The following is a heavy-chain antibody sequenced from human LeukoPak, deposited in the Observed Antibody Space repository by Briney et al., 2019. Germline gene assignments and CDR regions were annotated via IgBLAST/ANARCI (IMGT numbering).Heavy chain of an antibody. CDR2: ISNYNGNT. D-gene: IGHD3-9*01. J-gene: IGHJ4*02. CDR3: ARAPKTIRYFDWFFDY. Sequence: ASVKVSCKASGYTFTSYGITWVRQAPGQGLEWMGWISNYNGNTNYAQNLQGSVTMTTDTSTSTAYMELRSLRSDDTAVYYCARAPKTIRYFDWFFDYWGQGTLVTVSS. CDR1: GYTFTSYG. V-gene: IGHV1-18*01.